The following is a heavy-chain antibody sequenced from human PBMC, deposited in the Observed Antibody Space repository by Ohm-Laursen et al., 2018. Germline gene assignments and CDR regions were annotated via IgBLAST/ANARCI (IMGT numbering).Heavy chain of an antibody. Sequence: SETLSLTCAVYGGSFSGYYWSWIRQPPGKGLEWIGEINHSGSTNYNPSLKSRVTISVDTSKNQFSLKLSSVTAADTAVYYCASKPVDIVVVPAAIAFDYWGQGTLVTVSS. CDR3: ASKPVDIVVVPAAIAFDY. D-gene: IGHD2-2*01. CDR2: INHSGST. CDR1: GGSFSGYY. V-gene: IGHV4-34*01. J-gene: IGHJ4*02.